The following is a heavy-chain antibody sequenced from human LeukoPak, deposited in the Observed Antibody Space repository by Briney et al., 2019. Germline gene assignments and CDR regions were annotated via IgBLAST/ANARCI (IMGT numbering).Heavy chain of an antibody. CDR3: ATYSILNAREFRY. CDR2: VQHIGGET. Sequence: GGSLRLSCAGSGFTFSNSWMGWVRQAPGKGLEWVANVQHIGGETYYVGSVKGRFTISRDNAKNSVYLQMNSLGADDTAVYYCATYSILNAREFRYWGQGTLVTVTS. V-gene: IGHV3-7*01. J-gene: IGHJ1*01. CDR1: GFTFSNSW. D-gene: IGHD4-11*01.